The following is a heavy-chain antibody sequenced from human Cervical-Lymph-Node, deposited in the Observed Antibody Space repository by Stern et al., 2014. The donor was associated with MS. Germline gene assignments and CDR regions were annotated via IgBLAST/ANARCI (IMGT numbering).Heavy chain of an antibody. CDR3: ARERHSMDV. Sequence: VQLVESGAEVKKPGASVKVSCKASGYSFTAYYMHWVRQAPGQRLEWMGWIDTNSGGTKSAQNFQGRVTMTRDTSISTFYMELSGLTSDDTAVFYCARERHSMDVWGQGTTVTVSS. V-gene: IGHV1-2*02. CDR2: IDTNSGGT. J-gene: IGHJ6*02. CDR1: GYSFTAYY.